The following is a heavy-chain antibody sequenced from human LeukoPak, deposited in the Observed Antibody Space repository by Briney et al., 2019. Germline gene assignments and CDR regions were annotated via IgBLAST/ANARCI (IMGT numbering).Heavy chain of an antibody. Sequence: PGGSLKLSCKASGFTFSSYGMHWVRQAPGKGLEWVAVIYDDGSNKYYADSVKGRFTISRDNSKNTLYLQMNSLRAEDTAVYYCAKRGSPWGPDYYDGSGYYGVWLDYWGRGTLVTVSS. V-gene: IGHV3-30*18. CDR3: AKRGSPWGPDYYDGSGYYGVWLDY. CDR1: GFTFSSYG. D-gene: IGHD3-22*01. CDR2: IYDDGSNK. J-gene: IGHJ4*02.